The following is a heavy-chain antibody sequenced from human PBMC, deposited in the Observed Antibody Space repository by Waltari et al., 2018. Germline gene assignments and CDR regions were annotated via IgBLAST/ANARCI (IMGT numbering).Heavy chain of an antibody. D-gene: IGHD6-19*01. V-gene: IGHV3-23*01. J-gene: IGHJ4*02. CDR1: GLSFRRYA. Sequence: EVQLLESGGGLVQPGGSLRLSCAASGLSFRRYAMSWVRQAPGKGLEWLSAISGSGETTYYADSVRGRFTISRDNSKDTVFLQINSLRAEDTALYYCAKDPPQGTSGWYYWGQGTLVTGSS. CDR3: AKDPPQGTSGWYY. CDR2: ISGSGETT.